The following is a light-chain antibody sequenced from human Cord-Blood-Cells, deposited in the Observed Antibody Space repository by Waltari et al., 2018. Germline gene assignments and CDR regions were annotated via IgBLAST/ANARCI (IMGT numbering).Light chain of an antibody. J-gene: IGKJ3*01. V-gene: IGKV1-9*01. CDR2: AAS. CDR3: QQLNSYPIFT. CDR1: QGISRY. Sequence: DIQLTQSPSFLSASVGARVPITCRASQGISRYLAWYQQKPGKAPKLLIYAASTMESGVPSRFSGSGSGTEFTLTISSLQPEDFATYYCQQLNSYPIFTFGPGTKVDIK.